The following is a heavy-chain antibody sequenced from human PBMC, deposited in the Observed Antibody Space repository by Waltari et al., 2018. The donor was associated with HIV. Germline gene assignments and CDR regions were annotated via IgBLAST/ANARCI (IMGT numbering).Heavy chain of an antibody. CDR1: GGSISSSSYY. V-gene: IGHV4-39*01. D-gene: IGHD2-21*02. CDR2: SSYSGST. J-gene: IGHJ4*02. Sequence: QLQLQESGPGLVKPSETLSLTCTVSGGSISSSSYYWGWIRQPPGKGLEWIGSSSYSGSTYYYPALKRLVTVSVDTPKNQFSLKLSCVTAADTAVYYCARLKQTAVDYWGQGTLVTVSS. CDR3: ARLKQTAVDY.